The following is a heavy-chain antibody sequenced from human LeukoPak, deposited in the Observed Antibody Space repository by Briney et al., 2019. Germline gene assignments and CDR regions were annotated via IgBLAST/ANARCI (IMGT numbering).Heavy chain of an antibody. Sequence: PSETLSLTCTVSGGSVSSYYWSWIRQPPGKGLEWIGYIYYSGSTNYNPSLKSRVTISVDTSKNQFSLKLSSVTAADTAVYYCARRCLRPYCEPAFDIWGQGTMVTVSS. D-gene: IGHD2-21*01. CDR3: ARRCLRPYCEPAFDI. CDR1: GGSVSSYY. V-gene: IGHV4-59*08. J-gene: IGHJ3*02. CDR2: IYYSGST.